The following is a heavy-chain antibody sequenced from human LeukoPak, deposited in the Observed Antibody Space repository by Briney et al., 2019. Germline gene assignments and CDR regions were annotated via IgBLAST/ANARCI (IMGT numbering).Heavy chain of an antibody. CDR1: GITFSSYG. J-gene: IGHJ2*01. D-gene: IGHD6-19*01. CDR3: AKIERWLVHGFDL. Sequence: PGGSLRLSCAASGITFSSYGVSWIRQAPGKGLEWVSSISHTGGSPYYADSVKGRFTVSRDNSENTLYLQMNSLTVDDTAIYYCAKIERWLVHGFDLWGRGTLVTVSS. CDR2: ISHTGGSP. V-gene: IGHV3-23*01.